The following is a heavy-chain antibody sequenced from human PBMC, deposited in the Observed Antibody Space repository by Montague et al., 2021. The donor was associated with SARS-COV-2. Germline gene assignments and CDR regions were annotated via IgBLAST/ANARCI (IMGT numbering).Heavy chain of an antibody. V-gene: IGHV3-48*03. J-gene: IGHJ3*02. D-gene: IGHD3-16*02. CDR2: ISTSAYTT. Sequence: SLRLSCAASGFTFSNYDMNWVRQAPGKGPEWISYISTSAYTTSYAGSVKGRFTISRDNGKNSLYLQMNSLRAEDTAVYYCTRDYRSIVGDGLDIWGQGTKFTVSS. CDR1: GFTFSNYD. CDR3: TRDYRSIVGDGLDI.